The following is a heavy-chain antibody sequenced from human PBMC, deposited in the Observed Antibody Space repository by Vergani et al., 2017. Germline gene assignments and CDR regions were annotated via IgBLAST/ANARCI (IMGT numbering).Heavy chain of an antibody. Sequence: QVQLVQSGAEVKKPGSSVKVSCKASGGTFSSYAISWVRQAPGQGLEWMGGIIPIFGTANYAQKFQGRVTITADESTSTAYMELSSLRSADTAVYYCARDRAGLDSSGYYYGYWGQGTLVTVSS. CDR3: ARDRAGLDSSGYYYGY. CDR2: IIPIFGTA. J-gene: IGHJ4*02. CDR1: GGTFSSYA. D-gene: IGHD3-22*01. V-gene: IGHV1-69*01.